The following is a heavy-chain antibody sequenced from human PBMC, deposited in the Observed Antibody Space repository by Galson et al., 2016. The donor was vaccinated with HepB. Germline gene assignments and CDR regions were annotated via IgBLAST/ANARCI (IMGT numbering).Heavy chain of an antibody. D-gene: IGHD4-17*01. Sequence: SLRLSCAASGFSFSTHSMDWVRQAPGKGLEWVSYISSSSRYISYADSVKGRFTISRDNAKNSLYLQLNSLRAEDTAVYYCAREPHDFGDYGVDYWGQETLVTVFS. CDR3: AREPHDFGDYGVDY. V-gene: IGHV3-21*01. CDR1: GFSFSTHS. CDR2: ISSSSRYI. J-gene: IGHJ4*02.